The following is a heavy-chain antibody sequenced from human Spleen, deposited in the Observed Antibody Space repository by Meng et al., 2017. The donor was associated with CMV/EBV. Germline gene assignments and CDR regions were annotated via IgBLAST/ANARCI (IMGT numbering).Heavy chain of an antibody. D-gene: IGHD7-27*01. CDR2: INPNSGGT. J-gene: IGHJ4*02. CDR3: ARDNNWGPDY. CDR1: GYTFTGYY. V-gene: IGHV1-2*02. Sequence: ASVKVSCKASGYTFTGYYIHWVRQAPGQGLEWMGWINPNSGGTNCGQKFQGRVTMTTDTSINTGYMELTRLTSDDTAVYYCARDNNWGPDYWGQGTLVTVSS.